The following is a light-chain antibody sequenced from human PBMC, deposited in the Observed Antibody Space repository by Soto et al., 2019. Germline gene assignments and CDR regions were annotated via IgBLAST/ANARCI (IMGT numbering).Light chain of an antibody. CDR2: EVS. CDR3: SSYTWSSGRV. V-gene: IGLV2-14*01. CDR1: SRDVGGYNY. J-gene: IGLJ1*01. Sequence: QSVLTQPASVSGSPGQSITISCTGTSRDVGGYNYVSWYQHHPGKAPKLMIYEVSNRPSGVSNRFSGSKSGNTASLTISGLQAEDEADYYCSSYTWSSGRVFGTGTKVNVL.